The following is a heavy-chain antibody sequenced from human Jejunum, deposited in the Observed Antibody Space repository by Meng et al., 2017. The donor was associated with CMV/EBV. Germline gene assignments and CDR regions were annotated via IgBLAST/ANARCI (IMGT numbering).Heavy chain of an antibody. Sequence: AATGFTFSSDWRHWVRQAPGKGLVWVSHITNTGSSTKYADSVKGRFIISRDNANNTLYLQVNSLRAEDTAVYYCARDIPGVGALDYWGQGTLVTVSS. J-gene: IGHJ4*02. V-gene: IGHV3-74*01. CDR2: ITNTGSST. D-gene: IGHD1-26*01. CDR1: GFTFSSDW. CDR3: ARDIPGVGALDY.